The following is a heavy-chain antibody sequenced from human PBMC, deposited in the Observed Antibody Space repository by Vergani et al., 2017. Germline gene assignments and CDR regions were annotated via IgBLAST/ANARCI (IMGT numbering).Heavy chain of an antibody. D-gene: IGHD3-10*01. Sequence: QVQLQESGPGLVKPSETLSLTCTVSGGSISSYYWSWIRQPPGKGLEWIGDIYYSGSTNYNPSLKSRVTISVDTSKNQFSLKLSSVTAADTAVYYGAGWLGSRGYFDYWGQGTLVTVSS. CDR3: AGWLGSRGYFDY. CDR2: IYYSGST. CDR1: GGSISSYY. J-gene: IGHJ4*02. V-gene: IGHV4-59*01.